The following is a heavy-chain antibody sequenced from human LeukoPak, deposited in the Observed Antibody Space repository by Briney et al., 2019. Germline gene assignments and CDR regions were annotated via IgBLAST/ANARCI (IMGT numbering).Heavy chain of an antibody. CDR1: GFTFSSYG. CDR3: AKDSTVTTGNFDY. D-gene: IGHD4-17*01. V-gene: IGHV3-30*18. J-gene: IGHJ4*02. CDR2: ISYDGSKK. Sequence: PAGTLRLSCAASGFTFSSYGIHWVRKAPGQGQERVAVISYDGSKKYYADSVKGRFTIFRDNSKNTLYLQMNSPRAEDAAGEYCAKDSTVTTGNFDYWGQGTLVTVSS.